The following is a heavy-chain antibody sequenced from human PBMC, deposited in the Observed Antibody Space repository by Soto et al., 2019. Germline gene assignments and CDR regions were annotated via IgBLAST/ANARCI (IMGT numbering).Heavy chain of an antibody. CDR1: GGSISSSSYY. Sequence: PSETLSLTCTVSGGSISSSSYYWGWIRQPPGKGLEWIGSIYYSGITYYNPSLKSRVTISVDTSKNQFSLKLSSVTAADTAVYYCARRNYYYYGMDVWGQGTTVTVSS. CDR2: IYYSGIT. CDR3: ARRNYYYYGMDV. V-gene: IGHV4-39*01. J-gene: IGHJ6*02.